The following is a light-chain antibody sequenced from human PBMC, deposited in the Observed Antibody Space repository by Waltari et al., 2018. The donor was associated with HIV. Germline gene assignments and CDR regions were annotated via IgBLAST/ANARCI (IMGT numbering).Light chain of an antibody. CDR2: DIM. CDR1: NSAFAHSNY. Sequence: QPVLTQPASVSGFPGQSITIPCTGANSAFAHSNYLSWSHCSPGKAPKVVIFDIMTRPSGVSDRFSGSKSGNTAYLTISRLRAEDEADYYCTSYTANDTLIFGGGTKVTVL. CDR3: TSYTANDTLI. V-gene: IGLV2-14*03. J-gene: IGLJ2*01.